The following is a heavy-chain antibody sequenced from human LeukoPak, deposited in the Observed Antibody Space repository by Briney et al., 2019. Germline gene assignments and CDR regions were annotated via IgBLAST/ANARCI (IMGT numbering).Heavy chain of an antibody. V-gene: IGHV3-74*01. CDR3: AKGPFSSDWYFDL. Sequence: PGGSLRLSCAASGFTFSRYWMHWVRQAPGKGLVWVSRINTDGRTITYADSVKGRFTISRDNAKNSLYLQMNSLRAEDTALYYCAKGPFSSDWYFDLWGRGTLVTVSS. J-gene: IGHJ2*01. CDR1: GFTFSRYW. CDR2: INTDGRTI.